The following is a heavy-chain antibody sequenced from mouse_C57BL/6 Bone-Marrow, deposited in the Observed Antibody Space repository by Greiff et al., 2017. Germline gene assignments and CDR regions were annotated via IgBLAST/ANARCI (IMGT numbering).Heavy chain of an antibody. Sequence: QVQLQQPGAELVRPGTSVKLSCKASGYTFTSYWMHWVKQRPGQGLEWIGVIDPSDSYTNYNQKFKGKATLTVDTSSSTAYMQLSSLTSEDSAVSYCASGDLWGQGTTRTVSS. CDR1: GYTFTSYW. J-gene: IGHJ2*01. CDR3: ASGDL. V-gene: IGHV1-59*01. D-gene: IGHD3-3*01. CDR2: IDPSDSYT.